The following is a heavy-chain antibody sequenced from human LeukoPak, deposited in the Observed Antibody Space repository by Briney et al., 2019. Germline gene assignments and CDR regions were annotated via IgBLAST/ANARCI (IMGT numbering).Heavy chain of an antibody. CDR1: GFTFSSYG. D-gene: IGHD3-3*01. CDR3: ARGTFWSGYYLEDSMDV. V-gene: IGHV3-33*01. CDR2: IWYDGSNK. J-gene: IGHJ4*02. Sequence: AGGSLRLSCAASGFTFSSYGMHWVRQAPGKGLEWVAVIWYDGSNKYYADSVKGRFTISRDNSKNTLYLQMNSLRAEDTAVYYCARGTFWSGYYLEDSMDVWGQGTLVTVSS.